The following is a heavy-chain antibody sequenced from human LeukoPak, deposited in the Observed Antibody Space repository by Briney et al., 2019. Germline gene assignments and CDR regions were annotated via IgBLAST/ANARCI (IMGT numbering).Heavy chain of an antibody. D-gene: IGHD3-22*01. CDR3: ARSQAKYAVVLDY. CDR1: GGTFSSYA. CDR2: IIPIFGTA. V-gene: IGHV1-69*05. J-gene: IGHJ4*02. Sequence: SVKVSCKASGGTFSSYAISWVRQAPGQGLEWMGGIIPIFGTANYAQKFQGRVMITTDESTSTAYMELSSLRSEDTAVYYCARSQAKYAVVLDYWGQGTQVTVSS.